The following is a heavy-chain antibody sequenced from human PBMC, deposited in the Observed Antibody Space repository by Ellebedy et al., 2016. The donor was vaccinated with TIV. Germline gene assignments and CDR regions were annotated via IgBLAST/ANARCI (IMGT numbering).Heavy chain of an antibody. J-gene: IGHJ3*02. D-gene: IGHD6-19*01. V-gene: IGHV3-33*01. CDR3: ARGGAVAEDAFDI. CDR1: GFTFSSYG. CDR2: IWYDGSNK. Sequence: GGSLRLSCAASGFTFSSYGMHWVRQAPGKGLEWVAVIWYDGSNKYYADSVKGRFTISRDNSKNTLYLQMNSLRAEDTAVYYCARGGAVAEDAFDIWGQGTMVTVSS.